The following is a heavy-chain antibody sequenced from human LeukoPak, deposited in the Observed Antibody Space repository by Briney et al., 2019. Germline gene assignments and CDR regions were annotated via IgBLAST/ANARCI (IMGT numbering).Heavy chain of an antibody. CDR3: AIDRRDYCSSTSCGLDY. Sequence: GRSLRLSCAASGFTFSSYGMHWVRQAPGKGLEWVAVISYDGSNKYYADSVKGRFTISRDNSKNTLYLQMNSLRAEDTAVYYCAIDRRDYCSSTSCGLDYWGQGTLVTVSS. V-gene: IGHV3-30*03. J-gene: IGHJ4*02. D-gene: IGHD2-2*01. CDR2: ISYDGSNK. CDR1: GFTFSSYG.